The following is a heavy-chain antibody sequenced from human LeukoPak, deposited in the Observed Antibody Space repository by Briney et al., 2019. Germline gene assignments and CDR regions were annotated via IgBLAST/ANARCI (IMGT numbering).Heavy chain of an antibody. CDR3: AQASVTMVLPADWFDP. CDR2: LNPNSGNT. V-gene: IGHV1-8*01. J-gene: IGHJ5*02. CDR1: GYTFTSYD. Sequence: ASVKVSCKASGYTFTSYDINWVRQASGQGLEWMGWLNPNSGNTRYAQNFQGRVTMTRNTSISTAYMELSSLSSEDTAVYYCAQASVTMVLPADWFDPWGQGTLVTVSS. D-gene: IGHD4-23*01.